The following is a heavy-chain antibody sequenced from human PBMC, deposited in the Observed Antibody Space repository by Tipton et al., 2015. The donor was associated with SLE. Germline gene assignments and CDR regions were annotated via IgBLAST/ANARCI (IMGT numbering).Heavy chain of an antibody. CDR3: ARALYDSSGYSGAFDI. Sequence: SLRLSCAASGFTFSSYDMHWVRQATGKGLEWVSAIGTAGDTYYPGSVKGRFTISRENAKNSLYLQMNSLRAGDTAVYYCARALYDSSGYSGAFDIWGQGTFVTVSS. J-gene: IGHJ3*02. CDR1: GFTFSSYD. D-gene: IGHD3-22*01. V-gene: IGHV3-13*01. CDR2: IGTAGDT.